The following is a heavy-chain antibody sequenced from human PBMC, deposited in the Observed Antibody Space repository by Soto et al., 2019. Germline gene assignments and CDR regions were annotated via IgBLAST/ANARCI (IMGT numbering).Heavy chain of an antibody. D-gene: IGHD1-26*01. CDR1: GGTFSSYA. CDR2: IIPIFGTA. J-gene: IGHJ5*02. Sequence: QVQLVQSGAEVKKPGSSVKVSCKASGGTFSSYAISWVRQAPGQGLEWMGGIIPIFGTANYAQKFQGRVTITADESTCTAYMELSSLRYEDTAVYYCAREGGIVGATGHVGWFDPWGQGTLVTVSS. V-gene: IGHV1-69*12. CDR3: AREGGIVGATGHVGWFDP.